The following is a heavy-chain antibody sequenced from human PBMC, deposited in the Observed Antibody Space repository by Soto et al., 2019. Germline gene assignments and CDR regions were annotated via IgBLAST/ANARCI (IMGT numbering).Heavy chain of an antibody. CDR3: VRWRCGRYGPAFDY. CDR2: ISYSGGST. Sequence: EVQLLESGGGLVQPGGSLRLSCAAFGFSFSSSDMSWVRQAPGKGLEWVSGISYSGGSTYYADSVKGRFTISRDNSKNTLYVQMNSLRAEDTALDSCVRWRCGRYGPAFDYWGQGTLVPGSS. CDR1: GFSFSSSD. D-gene: IGHD5-18*01. V-gene: IGHV3-23*01. J-gene: IGHJ4*02.